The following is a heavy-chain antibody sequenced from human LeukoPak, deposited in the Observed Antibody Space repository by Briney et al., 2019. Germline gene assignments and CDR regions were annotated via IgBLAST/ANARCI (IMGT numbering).Heavy chain of an antibody. D-gene: IGHD2-15*01. CDR1: GYTFTDYY. V-gene: IGHV1-2*02. CDR2: INPNSGGT. CDR3: ARAGGYCGRISCPYYFDY. Sequence: ASVKVSCKASGYTFTDYYLHWVRQAPGQGLEWMGWINPNSGGTNYAQKFQGRVTMTRDTSVSTAYMEVSSLRPDDTAVYYCARAGGYCGRISCPYYFDYWGQGSLVAVSS. J-gene: IGHJ4*02.